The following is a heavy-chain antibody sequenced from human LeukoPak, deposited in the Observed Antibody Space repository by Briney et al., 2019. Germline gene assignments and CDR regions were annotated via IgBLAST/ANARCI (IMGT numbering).Heavy chain of an antibody. CDR3: ARLTGTREKNAFDI. V-gene: IGHV4-4*07. CDR2: IYTSGST. Sequence: SETLSLTCTVSGGSISSYYCSWIRQPAGKGLEWIGRIYTSGSTNYNPSLKSRVTMSVDTSKNQFSLKLSSVTAADTAVYYCARLTGTREKNAFDIWGQGTMVTVSS. D-gene: IGHD7-27*01. CDR1: GGSISSYY. J-gene: IGHJ3*02.